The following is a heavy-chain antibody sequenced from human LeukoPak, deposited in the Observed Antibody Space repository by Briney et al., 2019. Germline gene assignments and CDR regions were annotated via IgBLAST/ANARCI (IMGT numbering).Heavy chain of an antibody. CDR2: ISAYNGNT. Sequence: ASVKVSCKASGYTVTSYGISWVRQAPGQGLEWMGWISAYNGNTNYAQKLQGRVTMTTDTSTSTAYMELRSLRSDDTAVYYCARTPYYDFWSGYYDDYWGQGTLVTVSS. CDR1: GYTVTSYG. D-gene: IGHD3-3*01. CDR3: ARTPYYDFWSGYYDDY. V-gene: IGHV1-18*01. J-gene: IGHJ4*02.